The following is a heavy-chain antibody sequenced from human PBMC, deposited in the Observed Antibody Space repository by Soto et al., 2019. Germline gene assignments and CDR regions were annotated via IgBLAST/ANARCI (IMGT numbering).Heavy chain of an antibody. Sequence: QVQLQQWGAGLLKPSETLSLTCAVYGGSFSGYYWSWIRQPPGNGLEWIGEINHSGSTNYNPSLKSRVTMSVDTSKNQFSLKLSSVTAADTAVYYCARGRIQLWPRNSYGMDVWGQGTTVTVSS. CDR1: GGSFSGYY. J-gene: IGHJ6*02. CDR2: INHSGST. V-gene: IGHV4-34*01. CDR3: ARGRIQLWPRNSYGMDV. D-gene: IGHD5-18*01.